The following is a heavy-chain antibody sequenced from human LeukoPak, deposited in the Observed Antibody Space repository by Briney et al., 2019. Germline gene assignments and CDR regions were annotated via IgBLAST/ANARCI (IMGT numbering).Heavy chain of an antibody. V-gene: IGHV4-39*01. CDR2: IYYSGST. D-gene: IGHD6-19*01. CDR3: ARQGGVIAVAGYYYYYYMDV. Sequence: SETLSLTCTVSGGSISSSSYYWGWIRQPPGKGLEWIRSIYYSGSTYYNPSLKSRVTISVDTSKNQFSLKLSSVTAADTAVYYCARQGGVIAVAGYYYYYYMDVWGKGTTVTVSS. J-gene: IGHJ6*03. CDR1: GGSISSSSYY.